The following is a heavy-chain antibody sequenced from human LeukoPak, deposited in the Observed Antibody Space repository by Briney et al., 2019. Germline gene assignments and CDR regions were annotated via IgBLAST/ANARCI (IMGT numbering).Heavy chain of an antibody. CDR3: ARVSRAGGRHYFDC. Sequence: ASVKVSCKASAYTFASYDISWVRQAPGQGLEWMGRISAYNGDTNYAQKVQGRVTMTTDTSTSTAYMELRNLRSDDTAVYYCARVSRAGGRHYFDCWGQGTLVTVSS. CDR2: ISAYNGDT. CDR1: AYTFASYD. J-gene: IGHJ4*02. V-gene: IGHV1-18*01. D-gene: IGHD3-16*01.